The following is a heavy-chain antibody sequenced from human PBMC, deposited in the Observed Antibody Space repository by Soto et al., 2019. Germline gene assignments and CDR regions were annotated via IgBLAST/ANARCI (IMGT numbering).Heavy chain of an antibody. Sequence: EVQLVESGGGLVKPGGSLRLSCEASGFTFSSYSMIWVRQAPGKGLEWVSSISTTSSYIYYADSVKGRFTISRDNAKNSLYLLMNSLRAEDTAVYYCAREGSLYTDYISNCADYWGQGTLVTVSS. CDR3: AREGSLYTDYISNCADY. D-gene: IGHD4-4*01. CDR1: GFTFSSYS. V-gene: IGHV3-21*01. CDR2: ISTTSSYI. J-gene: IGHJ4*02.